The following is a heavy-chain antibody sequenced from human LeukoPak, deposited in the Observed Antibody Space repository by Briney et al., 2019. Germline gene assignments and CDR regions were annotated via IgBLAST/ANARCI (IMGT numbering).Heavy chain of an antibody. Sequence: SETLSLTCTVSGGSISTYYWNWIRQSAGKGLEWIGRIYTTGSTNFNPSLKSRVTMSVDTSKNQFSLKLSSVTAADTAVYYCARETTYYNYVFDIWGQGTLVFVSS. CDR2: IYTTGST. J-gene: IGHJ3*02. CDR3: ARETTYYNYVFDI. D-gene: IGHD2-2*02. V-gene: IGHV4-4*07. CDR1: GGSISTYY.